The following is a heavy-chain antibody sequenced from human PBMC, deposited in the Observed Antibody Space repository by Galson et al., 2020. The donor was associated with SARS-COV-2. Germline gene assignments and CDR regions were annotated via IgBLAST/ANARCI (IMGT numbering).Heavy chain of an antibody. CDR3: AKEPTVTTGDYFQH. D-gene: IGHD4-17*01. CDR1: GFTFSSSA. V-gene: IGHV3-23*01. CDR2: ISASGGIT. Sequence: GESLKNSCAASGFTFSSSAMSWVRQAPGKGLEWVSGISASGGITYYADSVKGRFTISRDNSKNTLYLQMSSLRAEDTAVYYCAKEPTVTTGDYFQHWGQGTLVTVSS. J-gene: IGHJ1*01.